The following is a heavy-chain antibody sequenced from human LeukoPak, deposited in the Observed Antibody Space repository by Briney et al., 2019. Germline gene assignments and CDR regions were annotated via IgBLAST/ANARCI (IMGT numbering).Heavy chain of an antibody. V-gene: IGHV4-31*03. CDR1: GGSISSGGYY. D-gene: IGHD3-22*01. Sequence: KSSETLSLTCTVSGGSISSGGYYWSWIRQHPGKGLEWIGYIYYSGSTYYNPSLKSRVTISVDMSKNQFSLKLSSVTAADTAVYYCARVKDYYDSSGYYLDYWGQGTLVTVSS. CDR3: ARVKDYYDSSGYYLDY. J-gene: IGHJ4*02. CDR2: IYYSGST.